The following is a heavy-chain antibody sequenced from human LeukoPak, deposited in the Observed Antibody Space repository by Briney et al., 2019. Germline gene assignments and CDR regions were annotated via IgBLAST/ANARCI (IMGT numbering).Heavy chain of an antibody. CDR1: GVNFSSYW. D-gene: IGHD6-19*01. V-gene: IGHV3-7*01. CDR3: ARENPLSGWRGGPDY. Sequence: PGGSLRLSCAVSGVNFSSYWMSWVRQAPGEGLEWVANIKQDGSEEYYVDSVKGRFTISTDNAKNSLYLQMNSLRAEDTAVYYCARENPLSGWRGGPDYWGQGTLVTVSS. J-gene: IGHJ4*02. CDR2: IKQDGSEE.